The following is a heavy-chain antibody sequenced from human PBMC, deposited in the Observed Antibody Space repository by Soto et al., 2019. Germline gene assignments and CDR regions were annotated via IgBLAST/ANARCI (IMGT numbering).Heavy chain of an antibody. Sequence: QVQLVQSGAEVKKPGSSVKVSCKASGGTFSSYAISWVRQAPGQGLEWMGGIIPIFGTANCAQKFQGRVTITADESTSTAYMELSSLRSEDTAVYYCARTGDFWSGYPTNNWFDPWGQGTLVTVSS. CDR2: IIPIFGTA. J-gene: IGHJ5*02. CDR3: ARTGDFWSGYPTNNWFDP. D-gene: IGHD3-3*01. V-gene: IGHV1-69*01. CDR1: GGTFSSYA.